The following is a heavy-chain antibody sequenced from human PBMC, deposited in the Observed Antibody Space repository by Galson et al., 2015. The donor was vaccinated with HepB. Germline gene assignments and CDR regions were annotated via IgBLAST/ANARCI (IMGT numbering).Heavy chain of an antibody. CDR3: ARDYASSWYFNHYYGMDV. J-gene: IGHJ6*02. CDR1: GFTFSSYA. D-gene: IGHD6-13*01. CDR2: ISYDGSNK. Sequence: SLRLSCAASGFTFSSYAMHWVRQAPGKGLEWVAVISYDGSNKYYADSVKGRFTISRDNSKNTLYLQMNSLRAEDTAVYYCARDYASSWYFNHYYGMDVWG. V-gene: IGHV3-30*04.